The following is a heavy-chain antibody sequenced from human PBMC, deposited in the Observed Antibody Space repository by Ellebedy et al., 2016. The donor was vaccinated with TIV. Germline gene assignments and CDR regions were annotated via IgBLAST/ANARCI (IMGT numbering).Heavy chain of an antibody. CDR3: ARDWYSYGMDV. D-gene: IGHD6-13*01. V-gene: IGHV4-59*01. CDR1: GGSISSYY. Sequence: MPGGSLRLSCTVSGGSISSYYWSWIRQPPGKGLEWIGYIYYSGSTNYNPSLKSRVTISVDTSKNQFSLKLSSVTAADTAVYYCARDWYSYGMDVWGQGTTVTVSS. J-gene: IGHJ6*02. CDR2: IYYSGST.